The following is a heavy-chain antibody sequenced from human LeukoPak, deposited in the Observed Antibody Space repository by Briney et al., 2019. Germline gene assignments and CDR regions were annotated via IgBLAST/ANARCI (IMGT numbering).Heavy chain of an antibody. Sequence: GESLKISCKGSGHTFTSYWIGWVRQMPGKGLEWMGIIYPGDSDTRYGPSFQGQVTISADKSISTAYLQWSSLKASDTAMYYCARHGGGGSGGNSGFDYWGQGTLVTVSS. CDR3: ARHGGGGSGGNSGFDY. CDR2: IYPGDSDT. J-gene: IGHJ4*02. D-gene: IGHD4-23*01. V-gene: IGHV5-51*01. CDR1: GHTFTSYW.